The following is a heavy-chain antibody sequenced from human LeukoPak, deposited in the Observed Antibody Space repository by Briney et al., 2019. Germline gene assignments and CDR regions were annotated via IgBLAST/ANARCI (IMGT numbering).Heavy chain of an antibody. CDR3: AKGKSLPHYYYYGMDV. CDR2: IGGSGDTT. CDR1: GFTFSTSA. Sequence: HPGGSLRLSCAASGFTFSTSAMNWVRQAPGKGLEWVSVIGGSGDTTYYADSVRGRFTISRDNFKNTLYLQMNSLTAEDTVIYYCAKGKSLPHYYYYGMDVWGQGTTVTASS. V-gene: IGHV3-23*01. J-gene: IGHJ6*02.